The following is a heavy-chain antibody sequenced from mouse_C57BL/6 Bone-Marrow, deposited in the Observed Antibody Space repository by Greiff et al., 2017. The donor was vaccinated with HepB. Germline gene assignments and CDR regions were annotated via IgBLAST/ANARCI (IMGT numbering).Heavy chain of an antibody. Sequence: QVQLKQPGAELVKPGASVKLSCKASGYTFTSYWMHWVKQRPGRGLEWIGRIDPNSGGTKYNEKFKSKATLTVDKPSSTAYMQLSSLTSEDSAVYYCARSGPYYYGSSYEDYFDYWGQGTTLTVSS. CDR2: IDPNSGGT. CDR3: ARSGPYYYGSSYEDYFDY. CDR1: GYTFTSYW. J-gene: IGHJ2*01. V-gene: IGHV1-72*01. D-gene: IGHD1-1*01.